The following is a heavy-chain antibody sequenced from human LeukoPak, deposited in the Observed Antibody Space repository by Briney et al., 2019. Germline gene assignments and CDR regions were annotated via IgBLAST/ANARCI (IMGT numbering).Heavy chain of an antibody. J-gene: IGHJ6*02. V-gene: IGHV3-23*01. CDR3: ARDLLLWFGELLVDYYYYYGMDV. CDR2: ISGSGGST. CDR1: GFTFSSYA. D-gene: IGHD3-10*01. Sequence: GGSLRLSCAASGFTFSSYAMSWVRQAPGKGLEWVSAISGSGGSTYYADSVKGRFTISRDNSKNTPYLQMNSLRAEDTAVYYCARDLLLWFGELLVDYYYYYGMDVWGQGTTVTVSS.